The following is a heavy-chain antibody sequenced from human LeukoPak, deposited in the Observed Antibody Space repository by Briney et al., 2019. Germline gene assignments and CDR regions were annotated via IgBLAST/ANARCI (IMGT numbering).Heavy chain of an antibody. CDR2: ISYDGNNE. D-gene: IGHD3-22*01. CDR3: ARASGYYYDSSGSTTDDY. CDR1: GFTFSTYA. Sequence: GGSLRLSCAASGFTFSTYAMHWVRQAPGKGLEWVAVISYDGNNEHYADSVKGRFTISRDNSKNTLYLQMNSLRAEDTATYYCARASGYYYDSSGSTTDDYWGQGTLVTVSS. J-gene: IGHJ4*02. V-gene: IGHV3-30-3*01.